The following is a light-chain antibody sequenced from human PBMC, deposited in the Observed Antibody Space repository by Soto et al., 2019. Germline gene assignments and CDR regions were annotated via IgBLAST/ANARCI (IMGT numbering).Light chain of an antibody. CDR1: QGMGNA. CDR3: LQSTYFPNP. Sequence: VSVSKKDRVTISCRASQGMGNALGWYQQKPGKPPKVLIYGASNLQSGVPPRFSGSGSGTDFTLAISSLQPEDATRYCSLQSTYFPNPSGQ. J-gene: IGKJ5*01. V-gene: IGKV1-6*01. CDR2: GAS.